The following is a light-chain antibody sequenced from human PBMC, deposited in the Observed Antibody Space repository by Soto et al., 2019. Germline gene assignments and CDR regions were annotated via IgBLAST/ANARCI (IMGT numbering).Light chain of an antibody. CDR1: SSDVGGYNY. CDR2: DVS. Sequence: QSALTQPRSVSGSPGQSVAISCTGTSSDVGGYNYVSWYQQHPGKAPKLMIFDVSKRPSGVPDRFSGSKSGNTASLTISGLQADDEADYYCCSYAGTYTDVFGTGTQLTVL. CDR3: CSYAGTYTDV. J-gene: IGLJ1*01. V-gene: IGLV2-11*01.